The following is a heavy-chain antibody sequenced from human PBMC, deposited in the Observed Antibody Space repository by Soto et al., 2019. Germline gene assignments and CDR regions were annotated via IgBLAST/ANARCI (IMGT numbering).Heavy chain of an antibody. D-gene: IGHD3-22*01. CDR3: ARESGTYYYDSSGLYGMDV. V-gene: IGHV1-18*01. Sequence: GASVKVSCKASGYTFTSYGISWVRQAPGQGLEWMGWISAYNGNTNYAQKLQGRVTMTTDTSTSTAYMELRSLRSDDTAVYYCARESGTYYYDSSGLYGMDVWGQGTTVT. J-gene: IGHJ6*02. CDR1: GYTFTSYG. CDR2: ISAYNGNT.